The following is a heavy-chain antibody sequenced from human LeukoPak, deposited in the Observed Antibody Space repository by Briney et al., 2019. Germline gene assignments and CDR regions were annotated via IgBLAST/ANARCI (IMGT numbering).Heavy chain of an antibody. V-gene: IGHV3-9*01. CDR1: GLTGSHNY. J-gene: IGHJ4*02. D-gene: IGHD3-3*01. Sequence: GGSLRLSCAASGLTGSHNYVSWVRQAPGKGLEWVSGITWHSENIDYADSVKGRFTISRDNAKNSLYLQMNNLRAEDTALYFCVAVPETDFWIGFYLDYWGQGILVTVSS. CDR3: VAVPETDFWIGFYLDY. CDR2: ITWHSENI.